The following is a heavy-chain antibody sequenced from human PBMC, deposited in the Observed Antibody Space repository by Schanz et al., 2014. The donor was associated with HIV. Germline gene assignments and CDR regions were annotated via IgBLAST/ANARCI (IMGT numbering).Heavy chain of an antibody. D-gene: IGHD3-22*01. V-gene: IGHV4-34*02. CDR3: ARASLIALAFDI. CDR2: IYYSGST. CDR1: GGSFSGYY. J-gene: IGHJ3*02. Sequence: QVQLQQSGAGLLKPSETLSLTCAVNGGSFSGYYWSWVRQPPGKGLEWIGYIYYSGSTNYNPSLQSRVTISVDTSKNQFSLKLSSVTAADTAVYYCARASLIALAFDIWGQGTMVTVSS.